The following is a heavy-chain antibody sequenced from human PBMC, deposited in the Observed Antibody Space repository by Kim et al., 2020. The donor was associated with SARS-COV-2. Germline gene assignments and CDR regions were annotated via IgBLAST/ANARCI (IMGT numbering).Heavy chain of an antibody. CDR1: GGSFSGYY. J-gene: IGHJ4*02. Sequence: SETLSLTCAVYGGSFSGYYWSWIRQPPGKGLEWIGEINHSGSTNYNPSLKSRVTISVDTSKNQFSLKLSSVTAADTAVYYCARGRPLDKKDMVYSTAPYFDYWGQGTLVTVSS. V-gene: IGHV4-34*01. D-gene: IGHD6-13*01. CDR2: INHSGST. CDR3: ARGRPLDKKDMVYSTAPYFDY.